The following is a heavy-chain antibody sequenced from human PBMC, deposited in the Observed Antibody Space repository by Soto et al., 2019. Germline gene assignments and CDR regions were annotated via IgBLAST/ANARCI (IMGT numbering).Heavy chain of an antibody. CDR1: GFTVSSNY. CDR2: IYSGGST. Sequence: GGSLRLSCAASGFTVSSNYMSWVRQAPGKGLEWVSVIYSGGSTYYADSVKGRFTISRDNSKNTLYLQMNSLRAEDTAVYYCAGENFRWRDNWFDPWGQGTLVTVSS. D-gene: IGHD2-15*01. J-gene: IGHJ5*02. V-gene: IGHV3-66*01. CDR3: AGENFRWRDNWFDP.